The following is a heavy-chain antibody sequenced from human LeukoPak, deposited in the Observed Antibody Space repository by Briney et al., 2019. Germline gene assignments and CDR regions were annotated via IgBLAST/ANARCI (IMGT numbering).Heavy chain of an antibody. Sequence: SGESLKISCHGSGYRFTSYWIGWVRQMPAKGLEWMGMIYPGDSDTRYSPSFQGHVTISADKSISTAYLQWNSLKASDTAMYYCARHISDCGGDCPFDYWGQGTLVTVSS. CDR3: ARHISDCGGDCPFDY. D-gene: IGHD2-21*02. J-gene: IGHJ4*02. V-gene: IGHV5-51*01. CDR1: GYRFTSYW. CDR2: IYPGDSDT.